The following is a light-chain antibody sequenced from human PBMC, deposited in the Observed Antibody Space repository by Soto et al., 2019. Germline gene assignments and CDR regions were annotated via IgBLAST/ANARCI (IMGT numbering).Light chain of an antibody. CDR2: EVN. V-gene: IGLV2-14*01. CDR1: SSDIGVYNY. Sequence: QSVLTQPASVSGSPGQSITFSCTGTSSDIGVYNYVSWYQQHPGKAPKLMIYEVNNRPSGVSNRFSGSKSGNTASLTISGLQAEDEADYYCSSYTTSNTYVFGTGIKVTVL. CDR3: SSYTTSNTYV. J-gene: IGLJ1*01.